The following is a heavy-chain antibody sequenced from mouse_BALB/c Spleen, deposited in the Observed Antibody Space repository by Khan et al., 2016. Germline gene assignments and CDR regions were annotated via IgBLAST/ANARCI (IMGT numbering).Heavy chain of an antibody. CDR3: TRDAMDY. CDR2: VNPTNGGT. J-gene: IGHJ4*01. V-gene: IGHV1-20*01. CDR1: GYSFTGSF. Sequence: VQLQQSGPDLVKPGASVKISCKASGYSFTGSFMYWVKQSHGKSLEWIGRVNPTNGGTSNNQRFKVKAILTSDKSSSSAYMELRSLTSEDSAVYYCTRDAMDYWGQGPPVPLSS.